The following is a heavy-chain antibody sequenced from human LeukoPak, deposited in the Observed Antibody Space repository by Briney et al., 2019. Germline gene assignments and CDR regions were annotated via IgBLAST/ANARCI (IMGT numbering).Heavy chain of an antibody. CDR1: GYNFLNYG. CDR2: ISGKTGNI. V-gene: IGHV1-18*01. Sequence: ASVKVSCKASGYNFLNYGISWLRQAPGQGLEWMGWISGKTGNINYAQKFQARATMTRDTSTSTAYMELRSLRSDDTAVYFCARRFLNSHPIYYYMDVWAKGTTVIVSS. J-gene: IGHJ6*03. CDR3: ARRFLNSHPIYYYMDV. D-gene: IGHD2-21*01.